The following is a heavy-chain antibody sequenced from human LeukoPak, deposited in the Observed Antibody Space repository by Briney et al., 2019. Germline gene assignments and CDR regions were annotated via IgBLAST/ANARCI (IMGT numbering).Heavy chain of an antibody. CDR3: ARDYNSGGCSGGSCVNY. D-gene: IGHD2-15*01. J-gene: IGHJ4*02. CDR2: IKQDGSEK. Sequence: PGGSLRLSCAASGFTFSSYWMSWVRQAPGKGLEWVANIKQDGSEKYYVDSVKGRFTISRDNAKNSLYLQMNSLRAEDTAVYYCARDYNSGGCSGGSCVNYWGQGTLVTVSS. V-gene: IGHV3-7*01. CDR1: GFTFSSYW.